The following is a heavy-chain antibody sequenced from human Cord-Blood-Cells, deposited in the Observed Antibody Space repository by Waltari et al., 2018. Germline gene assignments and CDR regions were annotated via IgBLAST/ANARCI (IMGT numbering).Heavy chain of an antibody. CDR2: LIPIRGIA. Sequence: QVQLVQSGAEVKKPGSSVKVSCKASGGTFSSYAISWVRQAPGQGLEWMGGLIPIRGIATYAQKFQGRVTITADESTSTAYMELSSLRSEDTAVYYCARDRRSSGWYRENAFDIWGQGTMVTVSS. CDR1: GGTFSSYA. V-gene: IGHV1-69*04. D-gene: IGHD6-19*01. CDR3: ARDRRSSGWYRENAFDI. J-gene: IGHJ3*02.